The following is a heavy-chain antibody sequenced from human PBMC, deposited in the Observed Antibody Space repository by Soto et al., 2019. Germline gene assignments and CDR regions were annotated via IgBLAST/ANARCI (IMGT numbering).Heavy chain of an antibody. D-gene: IGHD6-6*01. Sequence: QPGGSLRLSCAASGFTFSSYGMHWVRQAPGKGLEWVAVISYDGSNKYYADSVKGRFTISRDNSKNTLYLQMNSLRAEDTAVYYCAKVRPRDSSSIYYYYGMDVWGQGTTVTVSS. J-gene: IGHJ6*02. CDR1: GFTFSSYG. CDR2: ISYDGSNK. V-gene: IGHV3-30*18. CDR3: AKVRPRDSSSIYYYYGMDV.